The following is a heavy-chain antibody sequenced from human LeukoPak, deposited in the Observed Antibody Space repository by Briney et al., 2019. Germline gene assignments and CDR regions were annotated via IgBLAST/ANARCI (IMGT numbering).Heavy chain of an antibody. Sequence: ASVKVSCKASGYTFTSYGISWVRQAPGQGLEWMGWISAYNGNTNYAQKLQGRVTMTRDTSITTAYMDLSSLRSDDTALYYCARVSKGYCGGYCYSDYWGQGTLVTVSS. D-gene: IGHD2-21*02. CDR1: GYTFTSYG. V-gene: IGHV1-18*01. CDR3: ARVSKGYCGGYCYSDY. J-gene: IGHJ4*02. CDR2: ISAYNGNT.